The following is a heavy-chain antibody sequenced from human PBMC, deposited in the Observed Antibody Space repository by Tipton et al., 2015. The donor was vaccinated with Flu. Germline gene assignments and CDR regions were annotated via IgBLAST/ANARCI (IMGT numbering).Heavy chain of an antibody. CDR3: AKVPLTLTAIRRWVPPDY. CDR1: GFTFSSYG. D-gene: IGHD2-21*02. V-gene: IGHV3-30*02. CDR2: IRYDGSNK. J-gene: IGHJ4*02. Sequence: SLRLSCAASGFTFSSYGMHWVRHAPGKGLEWAAFIRYDGSNKYYADSVKGRFTISRDNSKNTLYLQMNSLRAEDTAVYYCAKVPLTLTAIRRWVPPDYWGQGTLVTVSS.